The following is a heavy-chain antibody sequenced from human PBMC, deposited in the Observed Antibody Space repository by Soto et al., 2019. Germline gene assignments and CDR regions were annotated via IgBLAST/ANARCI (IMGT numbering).Heavy chain of an antibody. Sequence: QVQVQESGPGLVKPSETLSLTCSVSGCSMSKFYWSWIRKTAGKGLEWMGRVYATGTSDYNPSLRSRIAMSVDISKKTFSLRLRSVAAADTGVYYSVRGGSKTLRVRLDPWGQGILFTFSS. CDR3: VRGGSKTLRVRLDP. V-gene: IGHV4-4*07. D-gene: IGHD4-17*01. J-gene: IGHJ5*02. CDR2: VYATGTS. CDR1: GCSMSKFY.